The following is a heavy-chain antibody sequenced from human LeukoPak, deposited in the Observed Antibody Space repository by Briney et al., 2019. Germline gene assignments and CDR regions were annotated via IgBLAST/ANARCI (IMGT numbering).Heavy chain of an antibody. CDR1: GFTFSSYG. Sequence: GGSLRLSCAASGFTFSSYGMHWVRQAPGKGLEGVGVIWYDGSNKYYADSVKGRFTISRDNSKNTLYLQMNSLRAEDTAVYYCAKDRVSWFGESELDYWGQGTLVTGSS. V-gene: IGHV3-33*06. D-gene: IGHD3-10*01. CDR2: IWYDGSNK. J-gene: IGHJ4*02. CDR3: AKDRVSWFGESELDY.